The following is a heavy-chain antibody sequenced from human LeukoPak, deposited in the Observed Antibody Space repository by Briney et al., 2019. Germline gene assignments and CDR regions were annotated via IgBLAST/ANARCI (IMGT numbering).Heavy chain of an antibody. CDR1: GFTFRSYD. V-gene: IGHV3-23*01. D-gene: IGHD6-13*01. CDR3: AKDAGYSSSPYYFDY. Sequence: GGSLRLSCAASGFTFRSYDMSWVRQAPGKGLEWVSGISGSGDSTYYTDSVKGRFNISRDSSKNTLYLQMDSLRAEDTAVYYCAKDAGYSSSPYYFDYWGQGTLVTVS. CDR2: ISGSGDST. J-gene: IGHJ4*02.